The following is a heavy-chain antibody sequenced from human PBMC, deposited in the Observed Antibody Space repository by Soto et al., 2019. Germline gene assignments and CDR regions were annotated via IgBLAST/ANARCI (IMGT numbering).Heavy chain of an antibody. CDR2: ILVGSGDT. Sequence: SVKVSCKASGSVFTTTGVQWLRQARGQRPEWIGWILVGSGDTNYAQNFQGRVTITRDMSTSTVYMELHSLRSEDTAVFYCAAYSSGYYRALDYWGQGTLVTVSS. V-gene: IGHV1-58*01. CDR1: GSVFTTTG. CDR3: AAYSSGYYRALDY. J-gene: IGHJ4*02. D-gene: IGHD3-22*01.